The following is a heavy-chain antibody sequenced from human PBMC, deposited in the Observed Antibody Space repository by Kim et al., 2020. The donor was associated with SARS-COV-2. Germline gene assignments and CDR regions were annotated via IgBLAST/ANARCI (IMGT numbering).Heavy chain of an antibody. Sequence: ASVKVSCKASGYTFTTYDFNWVRQAPGQGLEWMGWISGNNGNTNYAQKLQGRVTMTTDTSTSTAYMELRSLTSNDTAVYYCARGTVAAFDYWGQGTLVTVSS. CDR3: ARGTVAAFDY. V-gene: IGHV1-18*01. D-gene: IGHD6-19*01. CDR1: GYTFTTYD. CDR2: ISGNNGNT. J-gene: IGHJ4*02.